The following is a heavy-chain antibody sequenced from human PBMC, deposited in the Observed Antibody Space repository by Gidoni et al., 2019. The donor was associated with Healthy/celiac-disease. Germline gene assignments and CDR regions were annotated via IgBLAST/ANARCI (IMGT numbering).Heavy chain of an antibody. CDR3: ARDEPYYDYVWGSYRPRGGDAFDI. CDR2: ISSSSSYI. Sequence: EVQLVESGGGLVKPGGSLRLSCAASGFTFSSYSMNWVRQAPGKGLEWVSSISSSSSYIYYADSVKGRFTISRDNAKNSLYLQMNSLRAEDTAVYYCARDEPYYDYVWGSYRPRGGDAFDIWGQGTMVTVSS. J-gene: IGHJ3*02. CDR1: GFTFSSYS. V-gene: IGHV3-21*01. D-gene: IGHD3-16*02.